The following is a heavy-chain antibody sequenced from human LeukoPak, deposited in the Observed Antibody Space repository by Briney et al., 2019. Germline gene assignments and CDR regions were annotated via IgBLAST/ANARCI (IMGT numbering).Heavy chain of an antibody. V-gene: IGHV3-30-3*01. CDR2: ISYDGSNK. Sequence: PGRSLRLSCAASGFTFSSYAMHWVRQAPGKGLEWVAVISYDGSNKYYADSVKGRFTISRDNSKNTLYLQMNSLRAEDTAVYYCASLGVILFDYWGQGTLVTVSS. D-gene: IGHD3-16*01. CDR1: GFTFSSYA. J-gene: IGHJ4*02. CDR3: ASLGVILFDY.